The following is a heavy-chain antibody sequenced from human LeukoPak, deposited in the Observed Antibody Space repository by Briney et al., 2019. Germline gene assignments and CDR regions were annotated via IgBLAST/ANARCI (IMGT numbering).Heavy chain of an antibody. V-gene: IGHV4-31*03. Sequence: KTSQTLSLTCTVSGGSISSGGYYWSWIRQHPGKGLEWIGYIYYSGSTYYNPSLKSRVTISVDTSKNQFSLKLSSVTAADTAVYYCAREVLGALTIQVWGKGTTVTVSS. CDR1: GGSISSGGYY. CDR2: IYYSGST. D-gene: IGHD3-3*01. J-gene: IGHJ6*04. CDR3: AREVLGALTIQV.